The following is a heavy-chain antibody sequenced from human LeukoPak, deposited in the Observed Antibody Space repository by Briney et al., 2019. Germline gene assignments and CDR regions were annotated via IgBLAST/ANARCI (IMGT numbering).Heavy chain of an antibody. D-gene: IGHD2-21*02. Sequence: GRSLRLSCAASGFTFSSFGMHWVRQAPGKGLEWVAVISYDGSNKYYADSVKGRFTISRGNSRNTLFLQMNSLRAEDTAVYYCAKNRSEVTGRFDYWGQGTLVTVSS. CDR3: AKNRSEVTGRFDY. CDR1: GFTFSSFG. CDR2: ISYDGSNK. J-gene: IGHJ4*02. V-gene: IGHV3-30*18.